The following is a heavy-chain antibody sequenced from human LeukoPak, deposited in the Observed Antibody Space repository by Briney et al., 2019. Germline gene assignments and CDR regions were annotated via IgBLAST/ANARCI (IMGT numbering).Heavy chain of an antibody. CDR1: GFTFSSYS. D-gene: IGHD7-27*01. V-gene: IGHV3-21*01. CDR2: ISSSSSYI. J-gene: IGHJ1*01. Sequence: GGSLRLSCAASGFTFSSYSMNWVRQAPGKGLEWVSSISSSSSYIYYADSEKGRFTISRDNAKNSLYLQMSSLRAEDTAVYYCAGPLGSPYFHHWGQGTLVTVSS. CDR3: AGPLGSPYFHH.